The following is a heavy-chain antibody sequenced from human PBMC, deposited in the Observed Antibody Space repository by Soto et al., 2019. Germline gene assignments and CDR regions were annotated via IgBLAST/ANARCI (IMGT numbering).Heavy chain of an antibody. CDR3: ARGDFRSRSYYNPTPNWFDP. D-gene: IGHD3-10*01. CDR2: IYFSGTT. Sequence: SETLSLTCTVSGGTIRSSSYYWGWIRQPPGKGLEWIGSIYFSGTTYYNPSLKSRVTISVDTSKNQFSLKLNSVTAADTAVYYCARGDFRSRSYYNPTPNWFDPWGQGIPVTVYS. V-gene: IGHV4-39*01. J-gene: IGHJ5*02. CDR1: GGTIRSSSYY.